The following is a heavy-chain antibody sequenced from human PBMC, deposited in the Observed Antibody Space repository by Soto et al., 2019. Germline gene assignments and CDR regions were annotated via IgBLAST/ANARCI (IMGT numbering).Heavy chain of an antibody. Sequence: SSETLSLTCTVSVGSISSYSWSWIRQPPGKGLEWIGYIYYSGGTTFNPSLKSRVTISVDTSKNQFSLKLNSVTAADTAVYYCARGRYYFDYWGQGTLVTVSS. CDR1: VGSISSYS. CDR3: ARGRYYFDY. J-gene: IGHJ4*02. CDR2: IYYSGGT. V-gene: IGHV4-59*01.